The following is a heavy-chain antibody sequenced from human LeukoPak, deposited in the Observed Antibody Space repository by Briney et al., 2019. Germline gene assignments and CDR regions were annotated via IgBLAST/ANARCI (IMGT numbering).Heavy chain of an antibody. CDR3: ASQPARWYPFDY. Sequence: PGGSLRLSCAASGFTFSSYSMNWVRQAPGKGLEWVSYISSSSTIYYADSVKGRFTISRDNAKNSLYLQMNSLRAEDTAVYYCASQPARWYPFDYWGQGTLVTVSS. CDR2: ISSSSTI. V-gene: IGHV3-48*01. J-gene: IGHJ4*02. D-gene: IGHD4-23*01. CDR1: GFTFSSYS.